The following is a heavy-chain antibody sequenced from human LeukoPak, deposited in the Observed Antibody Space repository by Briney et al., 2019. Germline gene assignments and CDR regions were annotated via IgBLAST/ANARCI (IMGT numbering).Heavy chain of an antibody. Sequence: GGSLRLSCAASGFTFSRYAMSWVRQAPGKGLEWVSAISGSGGSTYYADSVKGRFTISRDNSKNTLYLQMNSLRAEDTAVYYCAKWVSSSSWCDGYWGQGTLVTVSS. CDR3: AKWVSSSSWCDGY. V-gene: IGHV3-23*01. CDR2: ISGSGGST. J-gene: IGHJ4*02. D-gene: IGHD6-13*01. CDR1: GFTFSRYA.